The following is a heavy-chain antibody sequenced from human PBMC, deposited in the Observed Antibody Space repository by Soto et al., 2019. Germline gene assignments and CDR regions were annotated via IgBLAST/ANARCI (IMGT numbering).Heavy chain of an antibody. V-gene: IGHV3-7*03. J-gene: IGHJ6*02. CDR2: IKQEGSEE. CDR1: GFTFSTYR. CDR3: ARASSGWYTDYYYYGLDV. Sequence: GSLRLSCAASGFTFSTYRMTWVRQAPGKGLEWVANIKQEGSEEYYVDSVKGRFTISRDNAKNSLYLQMNSLRVEDTAVYYCARASSGWYTDYYYYGLDVWGQGTTVTVSS. D-gene: IGHD6-19*01.